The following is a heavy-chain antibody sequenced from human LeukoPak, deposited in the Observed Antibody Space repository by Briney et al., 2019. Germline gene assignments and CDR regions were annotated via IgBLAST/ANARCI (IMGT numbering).Heavy chain of an antibody. V-gene: IGHV1-69*13. CDR3: ARGPLYYDILTGYSDGYYYMDV. CDR1: GGTFSSYA. J-gene: IGHJ6*03. CDR2: IIPIFGTA. Sequence: SVKVSCKAPGGTFSSYAISWVRQAPGQGLEWMGGIIPIFGTANYAQKFQGRVTITADESTSTAYMELSSLRSEDTAVYYCARGPLYYDILTGYSDGYYYMDVWGKGTTVTVSS. D-gene: IGHD3-9*01.